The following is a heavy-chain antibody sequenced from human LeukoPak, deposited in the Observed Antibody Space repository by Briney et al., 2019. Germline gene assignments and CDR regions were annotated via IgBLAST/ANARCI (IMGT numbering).Heavy chain of an antibody. Sequence: PGGSLRLSCSASGFTISSTYINWFGQAPGKGLERVSLIYSGGSTFYADSVRGRFTISRDNSGNTLYLQMISLRAEDTAVYYCARDSSGYYYFDYWGQGTLVTVSS. J-gene: IGHJ4*02. CDR1: GFTISSTY. CDR2: IYSGGST. V-gene: IGHV3-53*01. D-gene: IGHD3-22*01. CDR3: ARDSSGYYYFDY.